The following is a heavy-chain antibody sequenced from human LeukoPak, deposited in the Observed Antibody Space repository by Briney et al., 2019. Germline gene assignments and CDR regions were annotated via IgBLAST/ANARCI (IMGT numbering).Heavy chain of an antibody. Sequence: GGSLRLSCAASGFTLSSNAMTWIRQAPGKGLEWVSYISSSSSYTNYADSVKGRFTISRDNAKNSLYLQMNSLRAEDTAVYYCARSLLWFGENYFDYWGQGTLVTVSS. CDR2: ISSSSSYT. D-gene: IGHD3-10*01. CDR3: ARSLLWFGENYFDY. V-gene: IGHV3-11*06. J-gene: IGHJ4*02. CDR1: GFTLSSNA.